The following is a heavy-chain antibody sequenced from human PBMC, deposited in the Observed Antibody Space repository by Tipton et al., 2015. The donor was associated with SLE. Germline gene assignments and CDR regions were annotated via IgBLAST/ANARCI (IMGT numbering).Heavy chain of an antibody. CDR2: ISAYNGNT. D-gene: IGHD3-10*01. J-gene: IGHJ4*02. CDR3: AGVSMRVRGVFRGYFDY. Sequence: QLVQSGAEVKKPGASVKVSCKASGYTFTSYGISWVRQAPGQGLEWMGWISAYNGNTNYAQKLQGRVTMTTDTSTSTAYMELRSLRSDDTAVYYWAGVSMRVRGVFRGYFDYWGKGTLVTVSS. CDR1: GYTFTSYG. V-gene: IGHV1-18*01.